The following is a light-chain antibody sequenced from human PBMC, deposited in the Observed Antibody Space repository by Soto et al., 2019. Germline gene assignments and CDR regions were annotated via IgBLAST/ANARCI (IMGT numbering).Light chain of an antibody. CDR2: DAS. CDR3: QQYTTYSWT. V-gene: IGKV1-5*01. J-gene: IGKJ1*01. Sequence: DIQMTQSPSTLSASVGDRVTITCRASQTISNWLAWYQQKPGKAPQLLIYDASTLESGVPSRFSASASGTEFTLTISSLQPADFATYYCQQYTTYSWTFGQGTKVDIK. CDR1: QTISNW.